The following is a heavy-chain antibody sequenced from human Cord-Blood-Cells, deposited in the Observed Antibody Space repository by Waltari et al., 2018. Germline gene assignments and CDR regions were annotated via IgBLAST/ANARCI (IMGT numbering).Heavy chain of an antibody. D-gene: IGHD2-21*01. Sequence: QVQLVESGGGVVQPGRSLRLSCAASGFTFSSYGMHWVRQAPGTGLEWVAVIWYDGSNKYYADSVKGRFTISRDNSKNTLYLQMNSLRAEDTAVYYCARDRAYCGGDCHDAFDIWGQGTMVTVSS. V-gene: IGHV3-33*01. CDR1: GFTFSSYG. CDR3: ARDRAYCGGDCHDAFDI. J-gene: IGHJ3*02. CDR2: IWYDGSNK.